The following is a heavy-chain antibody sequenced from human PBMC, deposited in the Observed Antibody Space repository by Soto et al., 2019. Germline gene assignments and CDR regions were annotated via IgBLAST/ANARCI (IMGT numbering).Heavy chain of an antibody. Sequence: QITLRETDPTLVKPSQTLTLTCTFSGFSLSTSGVGVGWIRQPPGKALEWLELIYWDDNKRYSPSLKSRLTITKDTSKNQVVLTMTNMDPVDTATYYCAHSLGYCSGGSCYWNNWFDPWGQGTLVTVSS. J-gene: IGHJ5*02. CDR3: AHSLGYCSGGSCYWNNWFDP. V-gene: IGHV2-5*02. CDR2: IYWDDNK. CDR1: GFSLSTSGVG. D-gene: IGHD2-15*01.